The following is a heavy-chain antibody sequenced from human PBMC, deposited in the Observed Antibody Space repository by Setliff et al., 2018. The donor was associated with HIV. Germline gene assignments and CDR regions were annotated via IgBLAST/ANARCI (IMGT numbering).Heavy chain of an antibody. D-gene: IGHD1-26*01. Sequence: KTSETLSLTCTVSGGSISSSRYYWGWIRQPPGMGLEWIGSIYYSGTTYYNPSLKSRVTISVDTSKNQFSLKLTSVTAADTAMYFCARDGGDPRYSGTYNYWGQGALVTSPQ. J-gene: IGHJ4*02. CDR1: GGSISSSRYY. V-gene: IGHV4-39*07. CDR3: ARDGGDPRYSGTYNY. CDR2: IYYSGTT.